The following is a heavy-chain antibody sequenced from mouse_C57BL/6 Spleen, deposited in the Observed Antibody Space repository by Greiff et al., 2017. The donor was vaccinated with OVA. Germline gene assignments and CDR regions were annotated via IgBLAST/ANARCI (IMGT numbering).Heavy chain of an antibody. J-gene: IGHJ2*01. CDR3: ARPTGSYFDY. Sequence: EVKLQESGGDLVKPGGSLKLSCAASGFTFSSYGMSWVRQTPDKRLEWVATISSGGSYTYYPDSVKGRFTISRDNAKNTLYLQMSSLKSEDTAMYYCARPTGSYFDYWGQGTTLTVSS. D-gene: IGHD4-1*01. CDR1: GFTFSSYG. CDR2: ISSGGSYT. V-gene: IGHV5-6*01.